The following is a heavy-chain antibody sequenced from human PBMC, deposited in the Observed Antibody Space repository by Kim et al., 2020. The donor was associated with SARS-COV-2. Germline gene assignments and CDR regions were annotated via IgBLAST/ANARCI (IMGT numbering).Heavy chain of an antibody. J-gene: IGHJ4*02. Sequence: VRGRFTISRDNSKNTLYLQMNSLRAEDTAVYYCAKDLGDFWSGYSYYFDYWGQGTLVTVSS. CDR3: AKDLGDFWSGYSYYFDY. D-gene: IGHD3-3*01. V-gene: IGHV3-23*01.